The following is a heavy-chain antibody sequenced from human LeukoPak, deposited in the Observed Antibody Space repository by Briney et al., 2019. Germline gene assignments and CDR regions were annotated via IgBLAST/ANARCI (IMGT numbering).Heavy chain of an antibody. Sequence: GTSLRLSCAASGFTLNSYPMHWVRQAPGKGLEWLAVISYDGYTTLHADSVKGRFTISRDDSRDTLYLQMNSPRSEDTAVYYCARDPRRGSPDYFDYWGQGTLVTVST. J-gene: IGHJ4*02. CDR3: ARDPRRGSPDYFDY. V-gene: IGHV3-30*04. CDR1: GFTLNSYP. D-gene: IGHD3-16*01. CDR2: ISYDGYTT.